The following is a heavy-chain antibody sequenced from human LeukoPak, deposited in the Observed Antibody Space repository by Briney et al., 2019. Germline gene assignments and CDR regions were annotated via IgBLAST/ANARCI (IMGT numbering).Heavy chain of an antibody. CDR1: GGSISSGGSR. V-gene: IGHV4-31*03. D-gene: IGHD7-27*01. CDR3: ARDWGTYFDY. CDR2: IYYSGST. J-gene: IGHJ4*02. Sequence: SQTLSLTCNVSGGSISSGGSRWSWIRQHPGKGLEWIGYIYYSGSTYYNPSLESRLTMSVDTSKNQFSLHLTSVTAADTAVYYCARDWGTYFDYWGQGTLVTVSS.